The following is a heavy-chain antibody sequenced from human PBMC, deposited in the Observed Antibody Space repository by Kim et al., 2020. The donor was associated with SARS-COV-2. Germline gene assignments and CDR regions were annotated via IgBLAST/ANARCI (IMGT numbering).Heavy chain of an antibody. CDR3: VGGPALHYV. V-gene: IGHV3-53*01. Sequence: GGSLRLSCAASGFKVRGNYMSWVRQAPGKGLEWMAIIYSGNSTYYADSVKGRLTISRDHSKTTLDLRMSSLKVEDTAIYYCVGGPALHYVWGRGTLVPVSS. J-gene: IGHJ1*01. D-gene: IGHD3-16*01. CDR1: GFKVRGNY. CDR2: IYSGNST.